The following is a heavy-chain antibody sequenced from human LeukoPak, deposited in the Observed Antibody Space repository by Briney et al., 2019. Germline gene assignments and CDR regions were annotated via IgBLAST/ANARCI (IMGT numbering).Heavy chain of an antibody. CDR2: ISGYNGNT. CDR3: ARVDTVNYYYYMDV. J-gene: IGHJ6*03. Sequence: ASVKVSCKASGYTFTSYGITWVRQAPGQGLEWMGWISGYNGNTNYAQKLQGRVTMTTDTSTSTAYMELRSLRSDDTAVYYCARVDTVNYYYYMDVWGKGTPVTVSS. D-gene: IGHD5-18*01. V-gene: IGHV1-18*01. CDR1: GYTFTSYG.